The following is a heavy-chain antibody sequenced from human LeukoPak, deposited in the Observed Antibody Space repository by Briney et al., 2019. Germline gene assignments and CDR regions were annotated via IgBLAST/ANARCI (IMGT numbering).Heavy chain of an antibody. CDR2: ISGSGGST. V-gene: IGHV3-23*01. CDR1: GFTFSSYG. J-gene: IGHJ4*02. CDR3: AKGGYSYGTVYYFDY. D-gene: IGHD5-18*01. Sequence: GGSLRLSCAASGFTFSSYGMSWVRQAPGKGLEWVSAISGSGGSTYYADSVKGRFTISRDNSKNTLYLQVNSLRAEDTAVYYCAKGGYSYGTVYYFDYWGQGTLVTVSS.